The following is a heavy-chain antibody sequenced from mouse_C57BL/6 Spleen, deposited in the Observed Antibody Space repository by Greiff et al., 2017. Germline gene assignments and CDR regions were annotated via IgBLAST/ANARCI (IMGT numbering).Heavy chain of an antibody. J-gene: IGHJ4*01. D-gene: IGHD1-3*01. CDR1: GFTFSDYY. CDR3: ARDRDNYYAMDY. Sequence: EVQLVESEGGLVQPGSSMKLSCTASGFTFSDYYMAWVRQVPEKGLEWVANINYDGSSTYYLDSLKSRFIISRDNAKNILYLQMSSLKSEDTATYYCARDRDNYYAMDYWGQGTSVTVSS. CDR2: INYDGSST. V-gene: IGHV5-16*01.